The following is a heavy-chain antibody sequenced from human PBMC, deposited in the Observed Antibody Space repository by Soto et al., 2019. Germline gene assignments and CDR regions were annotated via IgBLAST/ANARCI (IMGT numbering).Heavy chain of an antibody. V-gene: IGHV3-53*01. CDR2: IYSGGAT. CDR1: GFTVTNKY. Sequence: EVQLVESGGGLIQPGGSLRLSCAASGFTVTNKYMTWVRQAPGKGLEWVSLIYSGGATSYADSVKGRFTISRDKSKDILYLQTNSLRAEDTAVYYCARVDYCDYGWYFDLWGRGTLVTVAS. J-gene: IGHJ2*01. D-gene: IGHD4-17*01. CDR3: ARVDYCDYGWYFDL.